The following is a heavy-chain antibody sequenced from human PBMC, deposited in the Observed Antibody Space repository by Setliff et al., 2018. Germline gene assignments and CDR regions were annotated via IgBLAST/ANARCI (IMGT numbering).Heavy chain of an antibody. CDR1: GYTFAGYY. D-gene: IGHD6-13*01. J-gene: IGHJ4*02. CDR2: INPNSGGA. V-gene: IGHV1-2*02. Sequence: ASVKVSCKASGYTFAGYYMHWVRQAPGQGLEWMGWINPNSGGANYAQKFQGRVTMTRDTSISTGYMELSRLRSDDTAVYYCARAGSAAAGRKGVFEYWGQGSLVTVSS. CDR3: ARAGSAAAGRKGVFEY.